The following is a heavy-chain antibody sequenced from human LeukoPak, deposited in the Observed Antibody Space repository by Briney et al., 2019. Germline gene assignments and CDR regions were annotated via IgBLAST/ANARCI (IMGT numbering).Heavy chain of an antibody. V-gene: IGHV3-66*01. CDR1: GFTFSSYA. CDR3: AREARYSSSWYDY. D-gene: IGHD6-13*01. J-gene: IGHJ4*02. Sequence: GGSLRLSCAASGFTFSSYAMSWVRQAPGKGLEWVSVIYSGGSTYYADSVKGRFTISRDNSKNTLYLQMNSLRAEDTAVYYCAREARYSSSWYDYWGQGTLVTVSS. CDR2: IYSGGST.